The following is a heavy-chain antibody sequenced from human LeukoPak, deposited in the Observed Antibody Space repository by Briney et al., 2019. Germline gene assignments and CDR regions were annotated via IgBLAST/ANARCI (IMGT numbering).Heavy chain of an antibody. Sequence: GGSLRLSCSASGFTFNIYGMHWVRQTPGKGLEWVAFIRYDGIKKYYADSVKGRFTISRDNSKNTLYLQMNSLRAEDTAVYYCAKDLGYCSGGSCYANDYWGQGTLVTVSS. CDR3: AKDLGYCSGGSCYANDY. V-gene: IGHV3-30*02. J-gene: IGHJ4*02. D-gene: IGHD2-15*01. CDR1: GFTFNIYG. CDR2: IRYDGIKK.